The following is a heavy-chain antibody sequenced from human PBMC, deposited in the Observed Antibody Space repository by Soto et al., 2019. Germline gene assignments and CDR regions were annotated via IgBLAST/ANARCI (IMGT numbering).Heavy chain of an antibody. CDR3: ASDRSPELVLDY. V-gene: IGHV3-30-3*01. CDR2: ISYDGSNK. CDR1: GFTFSSYA. J-gene: IGHJ4*02. D-gene: IGHD1-7*01. Sequence: QVQLVESGGGVVQPGRSLRLSCAASGFTFSSYAMHWGRQAPGKGLEWVAVISYDGSNKYYADSVKGRFTISRDNSKNTLYLQMNSLRAEDTAVYSCASDRSPELVLDYWGQGTLVTVSS.